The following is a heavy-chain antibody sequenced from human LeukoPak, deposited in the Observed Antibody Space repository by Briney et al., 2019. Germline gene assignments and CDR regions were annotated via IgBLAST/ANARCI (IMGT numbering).Heavy chain of an antibody. V-gene: IGHV4-38-2*01. CDR3: ARRQLGRVSAAGTYYFDY. CDR1: GYSISSGYY. CDR2: IYHSGST. J-gene: IGHJ4*02. D-gene: IGHD6-13*01. Sequence: PSETLSLTCAVSGYSISSGYYWGWIRQPPGKGLEWIGSIYHSGSTYYNPSLKSRVTISVDTSKNQFSLKLSSVTAADTAVYYCARRQLGRVSAAGTYYFDYRGQGTLVTVSS.